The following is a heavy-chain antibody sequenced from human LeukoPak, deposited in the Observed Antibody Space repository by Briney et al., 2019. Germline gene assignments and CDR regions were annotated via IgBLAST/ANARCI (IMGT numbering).Heavy chain of an antibody. CDR1: GGSISSYY. V-gene: IGHV4-59*01. CDR3: ARGGSSGWYKLFGY. CDR2: IYYRGST. J-gene: IGHJ4*02. Sequence: SETLSLTCTVSGGSISSYYWSWIRQPPGKGLEWIGYIYYRGSTNYNPSLKSRVTISVDTSKNQFSLKLSSVTAADTAVYYCARGGSSGWYKLFGYWGQGTLVTVSS. D-gene: IGHD6-19*01.